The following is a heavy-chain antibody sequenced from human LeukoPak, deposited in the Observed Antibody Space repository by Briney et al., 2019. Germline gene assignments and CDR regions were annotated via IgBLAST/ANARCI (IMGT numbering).Heavy chain of an antibody. Sequence: SETLSLTCAVYGASFSGYYWSWIRQPPGKGLEWIGEINHSGSTNYNPSLKSRVTISVDTSKNQFSLKLSSVTAADTAVYYCAGSSGWYPPYFDYWGQGTLVTVSS. J-gene: IGHJ4*02. CDR1: GASFSGYY. V-gene: IGHV4-34*01. D-gene: IGHD6-19*01. CDR3: AGSSGWYPPYFDY. CDR2: INHSGST.